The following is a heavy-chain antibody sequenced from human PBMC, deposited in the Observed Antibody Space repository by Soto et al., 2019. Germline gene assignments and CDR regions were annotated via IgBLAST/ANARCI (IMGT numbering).Heavy chain of an antibody. Sequence: QVQLVESGGGLVKPGGSLRLSCAASGFTFSDYYMSWIRQAPGKGLEWVSYISRSGSTIYYTDLVKGRFTTSRDNAKNSLYLQMNNLRAEDTAVYYCARPRGYGDYAIEYWGQGTLVTVSS. CDR1: GFTFSDYY. J-gene: IGHJ4*02. CDR2: ISRSGSTI. D-gene: IGHD4-17*01. CDR3: ARPRGYGDYAIEY. V-gene: IGHV3-11*01.